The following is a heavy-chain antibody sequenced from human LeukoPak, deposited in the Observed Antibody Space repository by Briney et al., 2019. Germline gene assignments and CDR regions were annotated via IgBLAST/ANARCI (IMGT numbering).Heavy chain of an antibody. CDR2: INGKGYDETT. J-gene: IGHJ4*02. CDR3: QRGVGFCSTAGCFDY. Sequence: PGGTLRLSCAASGLTFGDYAMSWIRQAPGKGLEWIGFINGKGYDETTEYAASVKGIFTISREDSNYIAYLQMNSLITEDTACECCQRGVGFCSTAGCFDYWGQGILVTVPS. V-gene: IGHV3-49*03. CDR1: GLTFGDYA. D-gene: IGHD2-2*01.